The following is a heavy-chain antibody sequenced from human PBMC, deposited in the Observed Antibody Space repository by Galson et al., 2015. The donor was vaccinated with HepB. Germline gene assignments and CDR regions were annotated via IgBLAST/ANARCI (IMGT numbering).Heavy chain of an antibody. CDR2: ISSSSSYI. CDR1: GFTFSSYS. V-gene: IGHV3-21*01. CDR3: ARDDSSGYYFGMDV. D-gene: IGHD3-22*01. J-gene: IGHJ6*02. Sequence: SLRLSCAASGFTFSSYSMNWVRQAPGKGLEWVSSISSSSSYIYYADSVKGRFTISRDNAKNSLYLQMNSLRAEDTAVYYCARDDSSGYYFGMDVWGQGTTVTVSS.